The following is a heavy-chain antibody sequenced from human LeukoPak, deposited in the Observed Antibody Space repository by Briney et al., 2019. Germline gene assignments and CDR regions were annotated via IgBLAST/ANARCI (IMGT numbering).Heavy chain of an antibody. CDR1: GGTFSSYA. V-gene: IGHV1-69*13. Sequence: SVKVSCKASGGTFSSYAISWVRQAPGQGLEWMGGIIPIFGTANYAQKFQGRVTITADESTSTAYMELSSLRSEDTAVYYCARGTILRFLEWLYYLSPSYYYYGMDVWGQGTTVTVSS. CDR2: IIPIFGTA. D-gene: IGHD3-3*01. CDR3: ARGTILRFLEWLYYLSPSYYYYGMDV. J-gene: IGHJ6*02.